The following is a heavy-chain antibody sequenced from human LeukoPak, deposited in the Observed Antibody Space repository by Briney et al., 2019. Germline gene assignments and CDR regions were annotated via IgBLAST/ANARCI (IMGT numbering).Heavy chain of an antibody. D-gene: IGHD1-1*01. V-gene: IGHV4-59*08. CDR2: IYYSGST. Sequence: SPSETLSLTCSVSGGSISSYYWSWIRQPPGKGLEWIGYIYYSGSTTYNPSLKSRVTISVDTSMNQFSLKVSSVTAADTAVYYCARHRCGTCNFDYWGQGTLVTVSS. CDR1: GGSISSYY. J-gene: IGHJ4*02. CDR3: ARHRCGTCNFDY.